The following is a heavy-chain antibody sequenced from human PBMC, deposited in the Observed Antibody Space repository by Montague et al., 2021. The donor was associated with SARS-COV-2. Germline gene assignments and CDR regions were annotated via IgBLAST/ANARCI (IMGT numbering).Heavy chain of an antibody. D-gene: IGHD3-22*01. Sequence: SETLSLTCTVSGGSISSSSYYWGWIRPPPGKGLEWIGSIYCSRSNYYNPSLKSRVTISVDTYKNQFSLKQSSAAAADTAVYYCASPTYYYDSSGSDALDIWGQGTMVTVSS. CDR2: IYCSRSN. J-gene: IGHJ3*02. CDR1: GGSISSSSYY. V-gene: IGHV4-39*01. CDR3: ASPTYYYDSSGSDALDI.